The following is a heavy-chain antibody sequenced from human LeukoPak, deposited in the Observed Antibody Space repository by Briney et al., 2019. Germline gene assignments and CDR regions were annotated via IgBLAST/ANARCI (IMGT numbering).Heavy chain of an antibody. V-gene: IGHV4-39*01. Sequence: SETLSLTCTVSGGSISSSSYYWGWIRQPPGKGLEWIGSIYYSGSTYYNPSLKSRVTISVDTSKNQFSLKLSSVTAADTAVYYCARRLLWFGTYWFDPWGQGTLVTVSS. D-gene: IGHD3-10*01. CDR2: IYYSGST. CDR1: GGSISSSSYY. CDR3: ARRLLWFGTYWFDP. J-gene: IGHJ5*02.